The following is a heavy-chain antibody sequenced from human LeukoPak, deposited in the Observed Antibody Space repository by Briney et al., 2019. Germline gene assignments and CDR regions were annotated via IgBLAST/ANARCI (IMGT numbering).Heavy chain of an antibody. Sequence: PGGSLRLSCAASGFTFSSYGMHWVRQAPGKGLEWVAVISYDGSNKYYADSVKGRFTISRDNSKNTLYLQMNSLRAEDTAVYYCAKDGYCSGGSCLYMDVWGKGTTVTVSS. D-gene: IGHD2-15*01. CDR1: GFTFSSYG. J-gene: IGHJ6*03. CDR3: AKDGYCSGGSCLYMDV. V-gene: IGHV3-30*18. CDR2: ISYDGSNK.